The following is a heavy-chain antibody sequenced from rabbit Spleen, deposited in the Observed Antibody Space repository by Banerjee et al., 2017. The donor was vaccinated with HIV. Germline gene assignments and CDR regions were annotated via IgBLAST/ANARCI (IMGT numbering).Heavy chain of an antibody. D-gene: IGHD1-1*01. V-gene: IGHV1S45*01. J-gene: IGHJ6*01. CDR2: INAYTGKP. CDR1: GFSFSNKAV. Sequence: QEQLVESGGGLVKPEGSLKLSCTASGFSFSNKAVMCWVRQAPGKGLQWIACINAYTGKPVYATWAKGRFTISRTSSTTVTLQMTRLTAADTATYFCARDTSSSFSSYGMDLWGQGTLVTVS. CDR3: ARDTSSSFSSYGMDL.